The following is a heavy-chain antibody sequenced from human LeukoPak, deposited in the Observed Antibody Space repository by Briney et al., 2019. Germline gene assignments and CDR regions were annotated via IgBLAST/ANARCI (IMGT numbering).Heavy chain of an antibody. Sequence: SETLSLTCAVYGGSFSGYYWSWIRQPPGKGLEWIGEINHSGSTNYNPSLKSRVTISVDTSKNQFSLKLSSVTAADTAVYYWARGHSSGWRISTRPLHYWGQGTLVTVSS. CDR2: INHSGST. D-gene: IGHD6-19*01. CDR3: ARGHSSGWRISTRPLHY. J-gene: IGHJ4*02. CDR1: GGSFSGYY. V-gene: IGHV4-34*01.